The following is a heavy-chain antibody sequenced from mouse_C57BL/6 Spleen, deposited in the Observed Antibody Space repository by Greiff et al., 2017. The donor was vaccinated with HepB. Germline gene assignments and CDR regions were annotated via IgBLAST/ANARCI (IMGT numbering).Heavy chain of an antibody. V-gene: IGHV1-4*01. D-gene: IGHD1-1*01. CDR3: ARSEVVATDYFDY. CDR1: GYTFTSYT. J-gene: IGHJ2*01. Sequence: QVQLQQSGAELARPGASVKMSCKASGYTFTSYTMHWVKQRPGQGLEWIGYINPSSGYTKYNQKFKDKATLTADKSSSTAYTQLSSLTSEDSAVYYCARSEVVATDYFDYWGQGTTLTVSS. CDR2: INPSSGYT.